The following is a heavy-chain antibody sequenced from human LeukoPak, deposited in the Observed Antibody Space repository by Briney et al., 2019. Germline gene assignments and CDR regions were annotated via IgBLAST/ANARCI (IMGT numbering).Heavy chain of an antibody. J-gene: IGHJ4*02. Sequence: PSETLSLTCTVSGGSISSSSYYWGWIRQPPGKGLEWIGSIYYSGSTYYNPSLKSRVTISVDTSKNQFSLKLSSVTAADTAVYYCARGPSSGSYFLGSVIDYWGQGTLVTVSS. CDR1: GGSISSSSYY. D-gene: IGHD1-26*01. CDR3: ARGPSSGSYFLGSVIDY. V-gene: IGHV4-39*07. CDR2: IYYSGST.